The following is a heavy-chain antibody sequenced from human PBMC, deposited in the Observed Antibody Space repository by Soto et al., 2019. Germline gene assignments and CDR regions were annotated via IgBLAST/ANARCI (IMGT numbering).Heavy chain of an antibody. CDR2: IYNSGST. CDR1: GGSISSYY. D-gene: IGHD1-7*01. J-gene: IGHJ4*02. V-gene: IGHV4-59*01. CDR3: ARDGVSSTEYTWNYGTYFDY. Sequence: SETLSLTCTVSGGSISSYYWTWIRQPPGKGLEWIGFIYNSGSTHYNPSLRSRVTISVDTSKNQFSLQMNSLRPDDTAMYYCARDGVSSTEYTWNYGTYFDYWGQGALVTVSS.